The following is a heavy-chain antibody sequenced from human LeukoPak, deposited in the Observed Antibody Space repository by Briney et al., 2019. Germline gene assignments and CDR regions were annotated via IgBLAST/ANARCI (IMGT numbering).Heavy chain of an antibody. CDR3: AREILYYYESSGRGAFDI. V-gene: IGHV3-20*01. CDR1: GVTFDDYG. D-gene: IGHD3-22*01. J-gene: IGHJ3*02. CDR2: INWNGGST. Sequence: GGSLRLSCAASGVTFDDYGMSWVRQGPGKGLEWVSGINWNGGSTGYADSVKGRFTISRDNAKNSLYLNMNSLRAEDTALYDCAREILYYYESSGRGAFDIWGQGTMVTVSS.